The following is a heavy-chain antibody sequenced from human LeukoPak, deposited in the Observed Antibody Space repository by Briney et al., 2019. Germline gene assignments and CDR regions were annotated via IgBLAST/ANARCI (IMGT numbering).Heavy chain of an antibody. Sequence: GGSLRLSCAASGFTFSSYAMSWVRQAPGKGLEWVSAISGSGGSTYYADSVKGRFTISRDDSKNTLYLQMNSLRAEDTAVYYCAGYDSSGYFPYDAFDIWGQGTMVTVSS. V-gene: IGHV3-23*01. J-gene: IGHJ3*02. CDR1: GFTFSSYA. CDR3: AGYDSSGYFPYDAFDI. D-gene: IGHD3-22*01. CDR2: ISGSGGST.